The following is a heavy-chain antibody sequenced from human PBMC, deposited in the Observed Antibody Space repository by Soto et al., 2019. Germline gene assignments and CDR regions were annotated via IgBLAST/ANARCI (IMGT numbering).Heavy chain of an antibody. V-gene: IGHV3-30*02. J-gene: IGHJ4*02. Sequence: GGSLRLSCAASGFTFSSYGMHWVRQAPGKGLEWVAVIWYVGSNKYYADFVKGRFTISRDNSKNTLYLQMNSLRVEDTAVYYCAKERTVAGFDSWGQGTLVTVSS. CDR1: GFTFSSYG. CDR3: AKERTVAGFDS. CDR2: IWYVGSNK. D-gene: IGHD6-19*01.